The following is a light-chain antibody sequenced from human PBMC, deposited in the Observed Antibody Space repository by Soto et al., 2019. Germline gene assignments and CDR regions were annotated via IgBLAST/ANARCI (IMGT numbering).Light chain of an antibody. J-gene: IGKJ5*01. CDR2: WAS. CDR3: QQYYNSPIT. Sequence: IVMTQSPDSLAVSLGERATINCKSSRSILSSSNNKNYLGWYQQKTGQPPKLLIYWASTRNSGVPDRFSGSGSGADFPLPISSLQAEDVALYYCQQYYNSPITFGQGTRLEIK. CDR1: RSILSSSNNKNY. V-gene: IGKV4-1*01.